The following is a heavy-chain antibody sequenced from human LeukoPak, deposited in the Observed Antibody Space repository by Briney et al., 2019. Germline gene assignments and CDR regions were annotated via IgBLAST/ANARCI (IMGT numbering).Heavy chain of an antibody. CDR3: ARVGGYGSGSPIGNDAFDI. CDR1: GGSISSYY. D-gene: IGHD3-10*01. Sequence: PSETLSLTCTVSGGSISSYYWSWIRQPAGKGLEWIGRIYTSGSTNYNPSLKSRVTMSVDTSKNQFSLRLSSVTDADTAVYYCARVGGYGSGSPIGNDAFDIWGQGTMVTVSS. V-gene: IGHV4-4*07. J-gene: IGHJ3*02. CDR2: IYTSGST.